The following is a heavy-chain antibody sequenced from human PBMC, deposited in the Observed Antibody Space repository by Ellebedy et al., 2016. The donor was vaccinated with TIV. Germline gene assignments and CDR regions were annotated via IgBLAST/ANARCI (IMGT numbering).Heavy chain of an antibody. D-gene: IGHD2-21*01. V-gene: IGHV1-69*04. CDR1: GGTFSSYA. Sequence: AASVKVSCKASGGTFSSYAISWVRQAPGQGLEWMGRIIPILGIANYAQKFQGRVTMTTDTSASTAYMELSSLRSEDTAVYYCARFPRFLYYFDYWGQGTLVTVSS. J-gene: IGHJ4*02. CDR3: ARFPRFLYYFDY. CDR2: IIPILGIA.